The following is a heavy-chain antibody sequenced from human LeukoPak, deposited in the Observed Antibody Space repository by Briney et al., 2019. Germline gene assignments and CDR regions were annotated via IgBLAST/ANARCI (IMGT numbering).Heavy chain of an antibody. J-gene: IGHJ5*02. CDR3: VRLPGATRYNWFDP. D-gene: IGHD1-26*01. V-gene: IGHV4-39*01. CDR1: GGSISSISYY. Sequence: KASETLSLTCTISGGSISSISYYWGWIRQPPGKGLEWIGSIYYSGSTYYNPSLKSRVTISVDTSKNQFSLKLSSVTAADTAVYYCVRLPGATRYNWFDPWGQGTLVTVSS. CDR2: IYYSGST.